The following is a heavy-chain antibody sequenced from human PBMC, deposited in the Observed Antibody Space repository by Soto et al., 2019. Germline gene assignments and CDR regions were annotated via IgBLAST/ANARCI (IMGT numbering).Heavy chain of an antibody. J-gene: IGHJ4*02. CDR3: AGSYSSGNWYFDY. D-gene: IGHD3-10*01. Sequence: GGSLRLSCAASGFSFSAYSMNWVRQAPGKGLEWIAYTSTSSTTKYYADSVRGRFSISRDNANDLLYLVMDKLRDEDTGIYYCAGSYSSGNWYFDYWGLGTPVTVSS. CDR2: TSTSSTTK. CDR1: GFSFSAYS. V-gene: IGHV3-48*02.